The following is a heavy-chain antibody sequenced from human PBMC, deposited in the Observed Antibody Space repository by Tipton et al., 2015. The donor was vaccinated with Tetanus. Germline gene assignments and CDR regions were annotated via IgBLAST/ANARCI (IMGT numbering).Heavy chain of an antibody. V-gene: IGHV3-23*01. CDR3: ARGGVGTSMD. CDR2: ISGSGGST. D-gene: IGHD2-21*02. CDR1: GFTFTSYA. J-gene: IGHJ4*02. Sequence: GSLRLSCAASGFTFTSYAMTWVRQAPGKGLEWVSGISGSGGSTYYADSVKGRFTISRDNSKNTLYLQMNTLTADDTAVYFCARGGVGTSMDWGQGTLVTVSS.